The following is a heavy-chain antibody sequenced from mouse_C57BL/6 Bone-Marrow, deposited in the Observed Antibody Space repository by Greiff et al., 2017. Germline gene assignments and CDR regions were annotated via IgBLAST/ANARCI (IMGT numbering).Heavy chain of an antibody. CDR1: GYTFTDYN. J-gene: IGHJ4*01. Sequence: VQLQQPGPELVKPGASVKIPCKASGYTFTDYNMDWVKQSHGKSLEWIGDINPNNGGTIYNQKFKGKATLTVDKSSSTAYMELRSLTSEDTAVYYCARYSNSLYAMDYWGQGTSVTVSS. D-gene: IGHD2-5*01. CDR2: INPNNGGT. CDR3: ARYSNSLYAMDY. V-gene: IGHV1-18*01.